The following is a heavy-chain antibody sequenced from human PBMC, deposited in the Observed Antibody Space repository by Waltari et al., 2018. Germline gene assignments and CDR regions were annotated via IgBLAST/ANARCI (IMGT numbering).Heavy chain of an antibody. CDR2: IKQDGSEK. CDR3: ARDSYYGDYGDYFDY. Sequence: EVQLVESGGGLVQPGGSLRLSCAASGFTFSSYWMSWVRHAPGKGLEWVANIKQDGSEKYYVDSVKGRFTISRDNAKNSLYLQMNSLRAEDTAVYYCARDSYYGDYGDYFDYWGQGTLVTVSS. CDR1: GFTFSSYW. D-gene: IGHD4-17*01. V-gene: IGHV3-7*01. J-gene: IGHJ4*02.